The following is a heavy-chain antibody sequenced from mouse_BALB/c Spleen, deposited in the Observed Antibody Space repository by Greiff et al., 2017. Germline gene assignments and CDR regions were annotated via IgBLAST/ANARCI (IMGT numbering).Heavy chain of an antibody. D-gene: IGHD2-3*01. V-gene: IGHV1S137*01. CDR2: ISTYYGDA. CDR3: TREEDGSFAY. Sequence: QVQLQQSGAELVRPGVSVKISCKGSGYTFTDYAMHWVKQSHAKSLEWIGVISTYYGDASYNQKFKGKATMTVDKSSSTAYMQLSSLTSEDSAVYYCTREEDGSFAYWGQGTLVTVSA. J-gene: IGHJ3*01. CDR1: GYTFTDYA.